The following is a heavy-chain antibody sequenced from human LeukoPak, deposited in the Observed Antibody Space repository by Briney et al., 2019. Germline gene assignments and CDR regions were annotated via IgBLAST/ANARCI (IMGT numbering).Heavy chain of an antibody. V-gene: IGHV3-66*01. J-gene: IGHJ4*02. CDR3: ATQNWGSRAFDY. Sequence: GGSLRLSCAASGFTVSSSHMSWVRQAPGKGLEWVSVLYSGGNTFYEDSVKGRFTISRDNSKNTLYLQMNSLRAEDTAVYYCATQNWGSRAFDYWGQGTLVTVSS. D-gene: IGHD7-27*01. CDR2: LYSGGNT. CDR1: GFTVSSSH.